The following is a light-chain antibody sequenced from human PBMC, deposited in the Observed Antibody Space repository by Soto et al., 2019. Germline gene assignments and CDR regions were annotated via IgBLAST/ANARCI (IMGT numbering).Light chain of an antibody. Sequence: EIVMTQSPATLSVSPGERATLSCRASQSIGSNLAWYQQKPGQAARSLIYGAYNRATGIPDRFSGSGSGTDFTLTISRLQPDDSATYYCQQYNRYWTFGQGTKVDIK. CDR2: GAY. CDR3: QQYNRYWT. V-gene: IGKV3D-15*01. CDR1: QSIGSN. J-gene: IGKJ1*01.